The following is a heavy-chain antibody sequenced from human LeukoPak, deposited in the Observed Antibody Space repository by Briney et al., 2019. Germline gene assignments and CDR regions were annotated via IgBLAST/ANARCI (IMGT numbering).Heavy chain of an antibody. CDR3: ARDRPYGGKGDFDY. J-gene: IGHJ4*02. Sequence: GGSLRLSCAASGFSVSNNYMNWVRQAPGKGLEWVSVIHNDGSTYYADSVKGRFTISRDNSKNILYLQMNSLRAEDTAVYYCARDRPYGGKGDFDYWGQGTLVTVSS. CDR2: IHNDGST. V-gene: IGHV3-66*01. CDR1: GFSVSNNY. D-gene: IGHD4-23*01.